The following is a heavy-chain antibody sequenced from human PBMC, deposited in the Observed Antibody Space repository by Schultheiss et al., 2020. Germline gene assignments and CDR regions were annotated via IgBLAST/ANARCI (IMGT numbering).Heavy chain of an antibody. CDR3: ARDSYSGSYFDY. CDR2: IKQDGSEK. J-gene: IGHJ4*02. V-gene: IGHV3-7*01. CDR1: GFTVSSNY. Sequence: GESLKISCAASGFTVSSNYMSWVRQAPGKGLEWVANIKQDGSEKYYVDSVKGRFTISRDNAKNSLYLQMNSLRAEDTAVYYCARDSYSGSYFDYWGQGTLVTVSS. D-gene: IGHD1-26*01.